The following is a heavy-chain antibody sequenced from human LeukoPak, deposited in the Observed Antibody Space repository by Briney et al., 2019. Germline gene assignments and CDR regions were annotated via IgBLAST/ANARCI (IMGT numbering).Heavy chain of an antibody. CDR3: AKAIRGVFIGFDY. Sequence: GGSLRLSCAASGFTFSTYSLSWVRQAPGKGLEGVSAISGSGGNTDYADSVKGRFTISRDNSKNTLYLQMNSLRAEDTAVYHCAKAIRGVFIGFDYWGQGTLVTVSS. CDR1: GFTFSTYS. CDR2: ISGSGGNT. D-gene: IGHD3-10*01. V-gene: IGHV3-23*01. J-gene: IGHJ4*02.